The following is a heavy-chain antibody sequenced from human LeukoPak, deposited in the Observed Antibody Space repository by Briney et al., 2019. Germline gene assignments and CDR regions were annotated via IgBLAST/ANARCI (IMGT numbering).Heavy chain of an antibody. CDR1: GYTFTSYG. D-gene: IGHD6-13*01. CDR2: ISAYNGNT. V-gene: IGHV1-18*01. Sequence: ASVKVSCKASGYTFTSYGISWVRQAPRHGREWMGLISAYNGNTNYAQKLQGRVTMTTDTSTSTAYMELRSLRSDDTAVYYCASVLYSSSWYPDYWGQGALVTVSS. J-gene: IGHJ4*02. CDR3: ASVLYSSSWYPDY.